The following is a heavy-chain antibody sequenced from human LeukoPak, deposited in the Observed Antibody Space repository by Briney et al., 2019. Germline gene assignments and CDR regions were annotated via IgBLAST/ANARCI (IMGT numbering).Heavy chain of an antibody. V-gene: IGHV3-48*04. CDR1: GFTFSSYS. CDR3: ARSHSGYSFDS. Sequence: GGSLRLSCAASGFTFSSYSMNWVRQAPGKGLEWVSYISSSSSTIYYADSVKGRFTISRDNAKNSLYLQMDSLRTEDTAVYYCARSHSGYSFDSWGQGTLVTVSS. J-gene: IGHJ4*02. CDR2: ISSSSSTI. D-gene: IGHD5-18*01.